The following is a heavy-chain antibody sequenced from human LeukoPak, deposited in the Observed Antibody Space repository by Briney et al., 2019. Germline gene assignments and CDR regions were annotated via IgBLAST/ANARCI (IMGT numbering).Heavy chain of an antibody. CDR1: GFTFSSYA. V-gene: IGHV3-30*04. CDR3: ARVYEAASYYYYGMDV. D-gene: IGHD2-15*01. CDR2: ISYDGSNK. Sequence: PGGSLRLSCAASGFTFSSYAMHWVRQAPGKGLEWVAVISYDGSNKYYADSVKGRFTISRDNSKNTLYLQMNSLRAEDTAVYYCARVYEAASYYYYGMDVWGKGTTVTVSS. J-gene: IGHJ6*04.